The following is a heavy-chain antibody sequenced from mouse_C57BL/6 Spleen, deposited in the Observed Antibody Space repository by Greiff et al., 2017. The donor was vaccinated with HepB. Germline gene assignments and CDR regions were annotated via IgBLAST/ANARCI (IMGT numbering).Heavy chain of an antibody. V-gene: IGHV1-82*01. Sequence: VQLQQSGPELVKPGASVKISCKASGYAFSSSWMNWVKQRPGKGLEWIGRIYPGDGDTNYNGKFKGKATLTADKSSSTAYMQLSSLTSEDSAVYFCARWDGKRGYAMDDWGQGTSVTVSS. CDR3: ARWDGKRGYAMDD. CDR1: GYAFSSSW. CDR2: IYPGDGDT. D-gene: IGHD2-3*01. J-gene: IGHJ4*01.